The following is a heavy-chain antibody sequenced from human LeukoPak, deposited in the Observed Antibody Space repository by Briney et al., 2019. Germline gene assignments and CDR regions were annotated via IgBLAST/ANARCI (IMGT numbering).Heavy chain of an antibody. CDR3: ARTELRGTYYDFWSGYGYGMDV. D-gene: IGHD3-3*01. CDR2: INPSGGST. Sequence: ASVKVSCKASGYTFTSYYMHWVRQAPGQGLEWMGIINPSGGSTSYAQKFQGRVTMTRDTSTSTAYMELRSLRSDDTAVYYCARTELRGTYYDFWSGYGYGMDVWGQGTTVTVSS. V-gene: IGHV1-46*01. CDR1: GYTFTSYY. J-gene: IGHJ6*02.